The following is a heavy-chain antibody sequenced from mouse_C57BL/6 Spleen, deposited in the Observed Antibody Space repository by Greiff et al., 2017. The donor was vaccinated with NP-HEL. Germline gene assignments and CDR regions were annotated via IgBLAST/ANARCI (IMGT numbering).Heavy chain of an antibody. CDR1: GYTFTDYN. CDR3: ATENYYGSRPSWAMED. CDR2: INPNNGGT. J-gene: IGHJ4*01. D-gene: IGHD1-1*01. V-gene: IGHV1-18*01. Sequence: EVQLQESGPELVKPGASVKIPCKASGYTFTDYNMDWVKQSHGKSLEWIGDINPNNGGTIYNQKCKGKATLTVDKYSSTAYMELRSLTSEDTAVYYCATENYYGSRPSWAMEDCGQGTSVTVSS.